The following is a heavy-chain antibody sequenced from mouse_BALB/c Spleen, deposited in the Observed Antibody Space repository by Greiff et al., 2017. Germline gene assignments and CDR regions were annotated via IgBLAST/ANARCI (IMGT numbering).Heavy chain of an antibody. D-gene: IGHD1-1*01. J-gene: IGHJ3*01. CDR3: ARGYGSSPFAY. CDR2: ISYSGST. Sequence: EVQRVESGPGLVKPSQSLSLTCTVTGYSITSDYAWNWIRQFPGNKLEWMGYISYSGSTSYNPSLKSRISITRDTSKNQFFLQLNSVTTEDTATYYCARGYGSSPFAYWGQGTLVTVSA. CDR1: GYSITSDYA. V-gene: IGHV3-2*02.